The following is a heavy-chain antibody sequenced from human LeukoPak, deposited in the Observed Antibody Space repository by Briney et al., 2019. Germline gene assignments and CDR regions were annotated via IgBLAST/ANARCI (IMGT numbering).Heavy chain of an antibody. V-gene: IGHV3-9*01. J-gene: IGHJ3*02. Sequence: SLRLSCAASGFTFDDYARHWVRQAPGRGLEWVSGISWNSGSIGYADSVKGRFTISRDNAKNSLYLQMNSLRAEDTALYYCAKDFYGGNSPIAFDIWGQGTMVTVSS. CDR2: ISWNSGSI. D-gene: IGHD4-23*01. CDR3: AKDFYGGNSPIAFDI. CDR1: GFTFDDYA.